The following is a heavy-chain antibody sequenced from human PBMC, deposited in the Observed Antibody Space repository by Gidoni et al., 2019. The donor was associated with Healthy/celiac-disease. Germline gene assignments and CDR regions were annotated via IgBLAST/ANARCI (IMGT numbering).Heavy chain of an antibody. CDR3: ARDLHRDSFAFVNEMTAAIGY. J-gene: IGHJ4*02. V-gene: IGHV7-4-1*02. D-gene: IGHD2-2*01. Sequence: QVQLVQSGSELKKPGASVKVSCKASGYTFTSYAMTSVRQAPGQGLEWMGWINTNTGNPTYAQGFTGRFVFSLDTSVSTAYLQISSLKAEDTAVYYCARDLHRDSFAFVNEMTAAIGYWGQGTLVTVSS. CDR2: INTNTGNP. CDR1: GYTFTSYA.